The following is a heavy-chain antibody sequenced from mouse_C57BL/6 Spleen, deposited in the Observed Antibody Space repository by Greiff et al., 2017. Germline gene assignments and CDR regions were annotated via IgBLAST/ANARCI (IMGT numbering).Heavy chain of an antibody. CDR2: INPNNGGT. CDR3: ARYDYGVEYAMDY. Sequence: EVQLQQSGPELVKPGASVKMSCKASGYTFTDYNMHWVKQSHGKSLEWIGYINPNNGGTSYNQKFKGKATLTVNKSSSTAYMELRSLTSEDSAVYYCARYDYGVEYAMDYWGQGTSVTVSS. V-gene: IGHV1-22*01. CDR1: GYTFTDYN. D-gene: IGHD2-4*01. J-gene: IGHJ4*01.